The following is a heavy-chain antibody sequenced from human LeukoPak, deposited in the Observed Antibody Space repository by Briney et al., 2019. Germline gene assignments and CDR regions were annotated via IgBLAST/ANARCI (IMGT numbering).Heavy chain of an antibody. CDR1: EFTFSSSV. CDR3: AKGGLSDRRFEY. Sequence: HTGGSLRLSCAASEFTFSSSVMNWVRQAPGKGLEWVSVISGGGGNRYYADSVKGRFTISRDNSKNTLYLQMNSLRADDTAIYYCAKGGLSDRRFEYWGQGTLVTVSS. D-gene: IGHD3-16*02. V-gene: IGHV3-23*01. CDR2: ISGGGGNR. J-gene: IGHJ4*02.